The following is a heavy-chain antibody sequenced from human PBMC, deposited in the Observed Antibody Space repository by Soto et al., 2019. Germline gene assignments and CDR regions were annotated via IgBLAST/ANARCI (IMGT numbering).Heavy chain of an antibody. V-gene: IGHV4-39*01. D-gene: IGHD3-22*01. J-gene: IGHJ1*01. CDR3: ARYYDTSQRRCYQY. CDR2: IYYSGTT. CDR1: GDSICGSQYY. Sequence: SETLSLTCTVSGDSICGSQYYWSWVRRPPGKGLEWVGTIYYSGTTYSSPSLKTRLTMSVDTSKNQFSLQLSSVLAADTAFYSFARYYDTSQRRCYQYWGQGTLITVCS.